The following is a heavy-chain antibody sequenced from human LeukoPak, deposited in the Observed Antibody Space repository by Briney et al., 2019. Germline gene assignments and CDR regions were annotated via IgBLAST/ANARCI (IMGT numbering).Heavy chain of an antibody. V-gene: IGHV4-4*07. CDR1: GGSISSYY. Sequence: SETLSLTCTVSGGSISSYYWSWIRQPAGKGLEWIGRTYTRGSTNYNPSLKSRVTISVDKSKNQFSLKLSSVTAADTAVYYCARNYFGSGTYPFDYWGQGTLVTVSS. D-gene: IGHD3-10*01. J-gene: IGHJ4*02. CDR2: TYTRGST. CDR3: ARNYFGSGTYPFDY.